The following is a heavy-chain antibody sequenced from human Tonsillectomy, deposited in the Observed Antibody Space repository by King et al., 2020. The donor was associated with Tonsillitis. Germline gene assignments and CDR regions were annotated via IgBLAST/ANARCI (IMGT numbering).Heavy chain of an antibody. CDR2: IKSKVTGGTT. D-gene: IGHD1-14*01. CDR1: GFTFADYS. V-gene: IGHV3-49*03. Sequence: VQLVESGGDLVQPGRSLRLSCTSSGFTFADYSMSWFRRAPGKGLEWVAFIKSKVTGGTTLYAASVRGRFTISRDDTNSFAYLQMNNVKTEDTAVYYCATQLDGTYIKYFDYWGQGTRVTVAS. CDR3: ATQLDGTYIKYFDY. J-gene: IGHJ4*02.